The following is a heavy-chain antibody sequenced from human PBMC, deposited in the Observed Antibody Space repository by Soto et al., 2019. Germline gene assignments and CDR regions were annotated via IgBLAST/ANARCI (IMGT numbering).Heavy chain of an antibody. CDR2: ISASGGST. J-gene: IGHJ4*02. V-gene: IGHV3-23*01. CDR3: AEEYNYGSKYYFDY. CDR1: GFTFNNFA. Sequence: EVQLLESGGGLVQPGGSLRLSCAASGFTFNNFAMSWVRQAPGKGLEWVSAISASGGSTYFADSVKGRFTISRDNSKNTLYLEMNSLTVEDTDVYYCAEEYNYGSKYYFDYWGQGTLVTVSS. D-gene: IGHD5-18*01.